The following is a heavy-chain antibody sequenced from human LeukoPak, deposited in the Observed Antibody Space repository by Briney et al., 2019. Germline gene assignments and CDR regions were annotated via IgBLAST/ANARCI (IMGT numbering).Heavy chain of an antibody. D-gene: IGHD3-22*01. CDR3: ARGNYYDSSGYSLPDY. V-gene: IGHV4-34*01. CDR1: GGSFSGYY. J-gene: IGHJ4*02. Sequence: SETLSLTCAVYGGSFSGYYWSWIRQPPGKGLERIGEINHSGSTNYNPSLKSRVTISVDTSKNQFSLKLSSVTAADTAVYYCARGNYYDSSGYSLPDYWGQGTLVTVSS. CDR2: INHSGST.